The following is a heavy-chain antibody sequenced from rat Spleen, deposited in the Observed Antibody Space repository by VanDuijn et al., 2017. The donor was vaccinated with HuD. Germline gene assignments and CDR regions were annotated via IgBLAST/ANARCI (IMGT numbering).Heavy chain of an antibody. Sequence: EVQLVESDGGLVQPGRSLKLSCAASGFIFSIYGMAWVRQTPTKGLEWVAFITTGSSNTYYRDSVKGRFTVSRDNAKSSLYLQMDSLRSEDTATYYCAKISGFPYWGHGTLVTVSS. V-gene: IGHV5S13*01. J-gene: IGHJ3*01. CDR3: AKISGFPY. CDR2: ITTGSSNT. CDR1: GFIFSIYG.